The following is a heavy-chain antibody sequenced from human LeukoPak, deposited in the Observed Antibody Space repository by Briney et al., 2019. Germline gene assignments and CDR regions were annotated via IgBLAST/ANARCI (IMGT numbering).Heavy chain of an antibody. CDR3: ARHGRDYYGSGSYYGEISYFDY. D-gene: IGHD3-10*01. Sequence: PSETLSLTCTVSGGSISSSSYYWGWIRQPPGKGLEWIGSIYYSGSTYYNPSLKSRVTISVDTSKNQFSLKLSSVTAADTAVYYCARHGRDYYGSGSYYGEISYFDYWGQGTLVTVSS. V-gene: IGHV4-39*01. CDR2: IYYSGST. J-gene: IGHJ4*02. CDR1: GGSISSSSYY.